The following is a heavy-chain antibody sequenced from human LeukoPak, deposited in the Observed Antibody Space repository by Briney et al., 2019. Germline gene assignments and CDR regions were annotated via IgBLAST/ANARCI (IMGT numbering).Heavy chain of an antibody. J-gene: IGHJ4*02. CDR1: GYSFTSYW. D-gene: IGHD3-9*01. Sequence: GEXLKISFKGSGYSFTSYWIGWVRQRPGKGLEWMGIIYPVDSHTRYSPSFQGQVPLSADKSISTAYLQWSSLKASDTAMYYCARQAHLTGYYNVGYWGQGTLVTVSS. V-gene: IGHV5-51*01. CDR2: IYPVDSHT. CDR3: ARQAHLTGYYNVGY.